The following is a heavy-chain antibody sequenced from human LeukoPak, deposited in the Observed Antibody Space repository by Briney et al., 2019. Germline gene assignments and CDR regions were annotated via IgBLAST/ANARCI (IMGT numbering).Heavy chain of an antibody. J-gene: IGHJ4*02. V-gene: IGHV4-59*01. CDR2: IYYSGST. CDR3: ARTRGYSYGYDFDY. CDR1: GGSISSYY. D-gene: IGHD5-18*01. Sequence: PSETLSLTCTVSGGSISSYYWSWIRKPPGKGLEWIGYIYYSGSTNYNPSLKSRVTISVDTSKNQFSLKLSSVTAAETAVYYCARTRGYSYGYDFDYWGQGTLVTVSS.